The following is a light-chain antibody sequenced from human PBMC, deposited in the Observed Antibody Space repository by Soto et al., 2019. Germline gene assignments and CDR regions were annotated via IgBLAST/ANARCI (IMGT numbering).Light chain of an antibody. CDR3: QTWGTGTWV. CDR2: VDRDGSH. CDR1: SGHSSYA. J-gene: IGLJ3*02. V-gene: IGLV4-69*01. Sequence: QLVVTQSPSASASLGASVRLTCTLSSGHSSYAIAWHQQQPEKGPRYLMKVDRDGSHIKGDGIPDRFSGSSSGAERYLTISRLQAEDESYYYCQTWGTGTWVFGGGTKLTVL.